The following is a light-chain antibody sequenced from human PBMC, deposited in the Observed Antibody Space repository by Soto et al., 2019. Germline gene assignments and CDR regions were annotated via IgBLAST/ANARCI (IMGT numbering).Light chain of an antibody. CDR3: QQYGSPRGT. J-gene: IGKJ5*01. V-gene: IGKV3-20*01. CDR2: GAS. CDR1: LSVSSSS. Sequence: EIVLTQSPGTLSLSPGDRATLSCRASLSVSSSSLAWYQQNPGQAPRLLLYGASTRATGVPYRLSGSGSGTDFTLTISRLETEVLAVYYCQQYGSPRGTFGQGTRLHIK.